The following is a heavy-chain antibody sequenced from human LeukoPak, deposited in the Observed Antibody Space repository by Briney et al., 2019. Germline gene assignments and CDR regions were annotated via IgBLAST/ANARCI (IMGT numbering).Heavy chain of an antibody. Sequence: SETLSLTCTVSGGSINNSPYYWGWIRQPPGKELEWIVSMHYSGTTYYNPSLKSRVTISIDTSKNQFSLRLISVTAADTAVFYCARNDMGRPADYWGPGTLVTVSS. CDR2: MHYSGTT. CDR3: ARNDMGRPADY. CDR1: GGSINNSPYY. D-gene: IGHD3-9*01. J-gene: IGHJ4*02. V-gene: IGHV4-39*01.